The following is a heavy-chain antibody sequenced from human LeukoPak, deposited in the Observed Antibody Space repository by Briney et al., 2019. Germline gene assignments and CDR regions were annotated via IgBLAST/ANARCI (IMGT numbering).Heavy chain of an antibody. CDR1: GFTFSSYA. D-gene: IGHD3-10*01. V-gene: IGHV3-30*04. J-gene: IGHJ4*02. CDR3: ARDRMVRGVILHDY. Sequence: PGRSLRLSCAASGFTFSSYAMHWVRQAPGKGLEWVAVISYDGSNKYYADSVKGRFTISRDNSKNTLHLQMNSLRAEDTAVYYCARDRMVRGVILHDYWGQGTLVTVSS. CDR2: ISYDGSNK.